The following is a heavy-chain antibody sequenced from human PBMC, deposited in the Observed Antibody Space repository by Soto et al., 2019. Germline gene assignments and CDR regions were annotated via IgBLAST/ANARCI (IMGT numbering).Heavy chain of an antibody. Sequence: SETLSLTCAVYGGSFSGYYCSWIRQPPGKGLEWIGEINHSGSTNYNPSLKSRVTISVDTSKNQFSLKLSSVTAADTAVYYCARTFSTVTTQPFYFDYWGQGTLVTVSS. J-gene: IGHJ4*02. CDR1: GGSFSGYY. CDR2: INHSGST. CDR3: ARTFSTVTTQPFYFDY. V-gene: IGHV4-34*01. D-gene: IGHD4-17*01.